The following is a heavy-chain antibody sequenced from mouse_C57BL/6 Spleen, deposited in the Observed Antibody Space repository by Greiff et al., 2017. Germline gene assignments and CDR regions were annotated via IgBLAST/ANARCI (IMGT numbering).Heavy chain of an antibody. CDR2: IDPANGNT. D-gene: IGHD1-1*01. CDR3: APITTVVSYWYFDV. J-gene: IGHJ1*03. V-gene: IGHV14-3*01. CDR1: GFNIKHTY. Sequence: VQLKQSVAELVRPGASVKLSCTASGFNIKHTYIHWVKQRPEQGLEWIGRIDPANGNTKYAPKFQGKATITADSSSNTAYLQLSSLTSEDTAIYDCAPITTVVSYWYFDVWGTGTTVTVSS.